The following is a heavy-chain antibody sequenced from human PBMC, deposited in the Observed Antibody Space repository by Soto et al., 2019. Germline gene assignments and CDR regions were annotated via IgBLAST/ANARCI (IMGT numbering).Heavy chain of an antibody. V-gene: IGHV3-23*01. Sequence: DGQLLESGGGLGQSGGSLRLSCVGSGFTFSNYAMSWVRQAPGKVLEWVSGISESGGSTHYADSVRGRFAISRDNAKNTVYLQMNSLRAEDTGVYYCAKDLVGAAASWGQGTLVTVSS. CDR2: ISESGGST. CDR3: AKDLVGAAAS. CDR1: GFTFSNYA. J-gene: IGHJ5*02. D-gene: IGHD2-15*01.